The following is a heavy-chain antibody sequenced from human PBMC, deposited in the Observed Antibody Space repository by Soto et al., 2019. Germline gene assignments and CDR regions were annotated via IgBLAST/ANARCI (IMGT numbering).Heavy chain of an antibody. D-gene: IGHD6-13*01. J-gene: IGHJ4*02. CDR3: AYQEREAAALFDY. V-gene: IGHV1-46*01. CDR1: GYTFTSXY. CDR2: INPSGGST. Sequence: GASVEVSCKASGYTFTSXYMRWVRQAPGQGLERMGIINPSGGSTSYAQKFQGRVTMTRDTSTSTVYMELSSLRSEDTAVYYCAYQEREAAALFDYWGQGTLVTVSS.